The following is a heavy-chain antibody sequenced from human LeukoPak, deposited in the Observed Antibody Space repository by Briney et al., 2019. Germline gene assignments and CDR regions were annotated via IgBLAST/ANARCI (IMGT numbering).Heavy chain of an antibody. V-gene: IGHV4-59*01. D-gene: IGHD5-18*01. CDR2: IYYSGST. CDR1: GGSISRDY. CDR3: ARGGVGGYSYGYDFDY. J-gene: IGHJ4*02. Sequence: PSETLSLTCTVSGGSISRDYWSWIRQPPGKGLEWIGYIYYSGSTNYNPSLKSRVTMSIDTSKNQFSLKLSSVTAADTAVYYCARGGVGGYSYGYDFDYWGQGTLVTVSS.